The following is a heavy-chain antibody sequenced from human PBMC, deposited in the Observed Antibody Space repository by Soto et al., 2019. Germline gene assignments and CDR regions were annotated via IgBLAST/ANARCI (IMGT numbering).Heavy chain of an antibody. CDR1: GYTFTSHG. Sequence: ASVKVSCKASGYTFTSHGISWVRQAPGQGLEWMGWISAYNGNTNYAQKLQGRVTMTTDTSTSTAYMELRSLRSDDTAVYYCARLPCRQLWLGAFDSLGQGTMVTVSS. D-gene: IGHD5-18*01. J-gene: IGHJ3*02. V-gene: IGHV1-18*01. CDR3: ARLPCRQLWLGAFDS. CDR2: ISAYNGNT.